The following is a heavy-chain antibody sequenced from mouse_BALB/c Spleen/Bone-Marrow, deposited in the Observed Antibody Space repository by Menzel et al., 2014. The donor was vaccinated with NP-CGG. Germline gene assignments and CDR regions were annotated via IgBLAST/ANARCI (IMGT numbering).Heavy chain of an antibody. J-gene: IGHJ2*01. CDR3: ARHEVIARFDY. D-gene: IGHD1-2*01. Sequence: QVLVKQSGAELVKPGASVKLSCKASGYTFTEYFIHWIKHRSGQGLAWIGWFYPGSGSIKYSEKFKDKATLTEDKSSSKVYMKLSRLTSEDSAVYFCARHEVIARFDYWGQGTTLTVSS. CDR2: FYPGSGSI. CDR1: GYTFTEYF. V-gene: IGHV1-62-2*01.